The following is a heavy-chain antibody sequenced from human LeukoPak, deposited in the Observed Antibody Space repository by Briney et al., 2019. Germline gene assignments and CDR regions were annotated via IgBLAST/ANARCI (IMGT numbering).Heavy chain of an antibody. V-gene: IGHV3-30*03. Sequence: GGSLRLSCAASGFTFSSYGMHWVRQAPGKGLEWVAVISYDGSNKYYADSVKGRFTISRDNSKNTLYLQMNSLRAEDTAVYYCARGGAAAGLDAFDIWGQGTVVTVSS. CDR3: ARGGAAAGLDAFDI. D-gene: IGHD6-13*01. J-gene: IGHJ3*02. CDR2: ISYDGSNK. CDR1: GFTFSSYG.